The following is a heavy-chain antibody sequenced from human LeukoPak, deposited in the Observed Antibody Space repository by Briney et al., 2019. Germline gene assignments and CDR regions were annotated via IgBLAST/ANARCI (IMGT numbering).Heavy chain of an antibody. J-gene: IGHJ4*02. D-gene: IGHD6-6*01. CDR1: GDSVSSNSAA. V-gene: IGHV6-1*01. CDR2: TYYRSKWYN. CDR3: ARTDEGYSSSSFPDY. Sequence: SQTLSLTCAISGDSVSSNSAAWNWIRQSPSRGLEWLGRTYYRSKWYNDYAVSVNSRIPINPDTSKNQFSLQLNSVTPEDAAVYYCARTDEGYSSSSFPDYWGQGTLVTVSS.